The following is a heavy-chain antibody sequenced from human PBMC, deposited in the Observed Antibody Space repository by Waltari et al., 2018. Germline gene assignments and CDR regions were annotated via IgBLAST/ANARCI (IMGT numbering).Heavy chain of an antibody. CDR3: ERVRGSRVEVMYFDY. D-gene: IGHD3-16*01. CDR1: GFPFSTYG. V-gene: IGHV3-48*02. Sequence: EVQLVESGGGLVQPGGSLRLSCAASGFPFSTYGMNWVRQAPGKGLEWISYISPAGSTKYYADSVKGRFTISRDNARNSLYLQMNSLRDEDTAVYYCERVRGSRVEVMYFDYWGQGTLVPVSS. J-gene: IGHJ4*02. CDR2: ISPAGSTK.